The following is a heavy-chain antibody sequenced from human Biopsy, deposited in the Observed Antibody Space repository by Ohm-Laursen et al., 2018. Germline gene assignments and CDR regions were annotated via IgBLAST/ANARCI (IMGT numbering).Heavy chain of an antibody. J-gene: IGHJ1*01. V-gene: IGHV1-2*02. Sequence: GSSVKVSCKASGYTFTGQYLHWGRQVPGQGLEWRGWINPHSGTTKFAQDFQGRVTMTRDTSITTAYMELRRLRSDDTAVYYCAKGQDLRGGAEYFQLWGQGALVTVSS. CDR1: GYTFTGQY. CDR2: INPHSGTT. CDR3: AKGQDLRGGAEYFQL. D-gene: IGHD2-15*01.